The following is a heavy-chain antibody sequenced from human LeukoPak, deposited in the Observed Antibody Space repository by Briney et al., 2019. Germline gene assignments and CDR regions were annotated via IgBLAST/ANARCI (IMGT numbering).Heavy chain of an antibody. Sequence: PSETLSLTCTVSGGSISSAAYYWSWIRQHPGKGLEWIGYIFYSGSTYYNPSLKSRITISVDTSKNQFSLKLSSVTAADTAVYYCAREKGPGYSYGHSSVLDWGQGTLVTVSS. CDR3: AREKGPGYSYGHSSVLD. CDR2: IFYSGST. CDR1: GGSISSAAYY. J-gene: IGHJ4*02. V-gene: IGHV4-31*03. D-gene: IGHD5-18*01.